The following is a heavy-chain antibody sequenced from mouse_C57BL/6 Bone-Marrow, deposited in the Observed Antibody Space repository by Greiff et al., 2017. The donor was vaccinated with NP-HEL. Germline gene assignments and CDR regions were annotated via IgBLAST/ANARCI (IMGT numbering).Heavy chain of an antibody. CDR2: INPGSGGT. D-gene: IGHD1-1*01. J-gene: IGHJ3*01. V-gene: IGHV1-54*01. Sequence: VKVVESGAELVRPGTSVKVSCKASGYAFTNYLIEWVKQRPGQGLEWIGVINPGSGGTNYNEKFKGKATLTADKSSSTAYMQLSSLTSEDSAVYFCARSITTVVETRFAYWGQGTLVTVSA. CDR1: GYAFTNYL. CDR3: ARSITTVVETRFAY.